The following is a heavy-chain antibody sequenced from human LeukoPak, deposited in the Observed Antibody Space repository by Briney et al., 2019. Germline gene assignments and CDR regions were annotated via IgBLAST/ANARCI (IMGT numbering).Heavy chain of an antibody. V-gene: IGHV1-2*02. CDR1: GYTFTGYY. D-gene: IGHD3-16*01. J-gene: IGHJ5*02. CDR3: ARDLGLGWFDP. Sequence: ASVKVSCKASGYTFTGYYMHWVRQAPGQGLEWMGWINPNTGCTKYAQKFQGRVTMTRDTSISTAYMELSRLRSDDTAVFYCARDLGLGWFDPWGQGTLVTVSS. CDR2: INPNTGCT.